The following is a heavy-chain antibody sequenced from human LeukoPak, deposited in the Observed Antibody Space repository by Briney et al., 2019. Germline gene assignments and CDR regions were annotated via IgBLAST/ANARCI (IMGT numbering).Heavy chain of an antibody. D-gene: IGHD3-10*01. J-gene: IGHJ4*02. V-gene: IGHV3-11*06. CDR2: ISFSSGDT. CDR3: ARGAGELPIDY. Sequence: GGSLRLSCAASGFAFGHYYMSWFHQAPGKGPESVSYISFSSGDTNYGDSVRGRFTISRDNAKNSLYLQMNSLRVEDTAVYYCARGAGELPIDYWGQGTMVTVSS. CDR1: GFAFGHYY.